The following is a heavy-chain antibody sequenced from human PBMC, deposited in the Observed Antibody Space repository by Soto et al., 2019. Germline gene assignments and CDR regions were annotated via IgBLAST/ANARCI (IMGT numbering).Heavy chain of an antibody. CDR3: ARPSHDYGGHSDRFFDS. Sequence: QVQLVESGGGVVQPGRSLRLSCAASGFTFSSYAMHWVRQAPGKGLEWVAVISYDGSNKYYADSVKGRFTISRDNSKNTLYLQMNRLRAEDPAVYYCARPSHDYGGHSDRFFDSWGQGTLVPVSS. D-gene: IGHD4-17*01. CDR2: ISYDGSNK. V-gene: IGHV3-30-3*01. CDR1: GFTFSSYA. J-gene: IGHJ4*02.